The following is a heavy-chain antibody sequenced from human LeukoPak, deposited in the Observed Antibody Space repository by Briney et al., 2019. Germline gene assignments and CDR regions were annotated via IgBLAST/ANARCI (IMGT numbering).Heavy chain of an antibody. CDR3: ARDRVVTDLYYYYGMDV. V-gene: IGHV4-59*01. CDR2: IYYSGST. J-gene: IGHJ6*02. D-gene: IGHD2-21*02. CDR1: GGSISSYY. Sequence: SETLSLTCTVSGGSISSYYWGWIRQPPGKGLEWIGYIYYSGSTNYNPSLKSRVTISVDTSKNQFSLKLSSVTAADTAVYYCARDRVVTDLYYYYGMDVWGQGTTVTVSS.